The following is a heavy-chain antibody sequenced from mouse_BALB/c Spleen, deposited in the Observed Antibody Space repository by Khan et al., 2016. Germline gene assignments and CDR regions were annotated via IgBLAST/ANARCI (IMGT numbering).Heavy chain of an antibody. CDR3: ARDYYGSSFFDY. J-gene: IGHJ3*01. CDR2: ITYSGGT. V-gene: IGHV3-2*02. CDR1: GYSITSGYA. D-gene: IGHD1-1*01. Sequence: EVQLQESGPGLVKPSQSLSLTCTVTGYSITSGYAWNWIRQFPGSKLEWMGYITYSGGTSYNPSLKRRISVTRDTSKNQFFLQFNSVTTEDTATYYCARDYYGSSFFDYWGQGTLVTVSA.